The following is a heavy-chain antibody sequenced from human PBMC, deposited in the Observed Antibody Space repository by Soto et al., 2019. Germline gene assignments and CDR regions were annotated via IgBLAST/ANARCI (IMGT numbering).Heavy chain of an antibody. CDR3: TKDINYYDSSAIFDT. Sequence: EVQLVESGGGLVQPGRSLRLSCAASGFNFGDYAMHWVRQVPGKGLEWVSGLSWNSGSVGYADSVKGRFTISRDNAKNSLYLQMHRLRPEDTALYYCTKDINYYDSSAIFDTWGQGTLVTVSS. CDR2: LSWNSGSV. J-gene: IGHJ4*02. V-gene: IGHV3-9*01. CDR1: GFNFGDYA. D-gene: IGHD3-22*01.